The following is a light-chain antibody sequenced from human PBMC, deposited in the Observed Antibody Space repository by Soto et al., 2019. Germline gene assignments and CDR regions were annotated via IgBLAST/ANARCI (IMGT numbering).Light chain of an antibody. Sequence: QSVLTQPASVSGSPGQSITISCTGTSTDVGGYNYVSWYQQHPGKAPKLMIYEVSSRPSGVSNRFSGSKSGNTASPTVSGLQAEDEADYYCSSYTSSSTYVFGTGTKLTVL. CDR3: SSYTSSSTYV. CDR2: EVS. J-gene: IGLJ1*01. V-gene: IGLV2-14*01. CDR1: STDVGGYNY.